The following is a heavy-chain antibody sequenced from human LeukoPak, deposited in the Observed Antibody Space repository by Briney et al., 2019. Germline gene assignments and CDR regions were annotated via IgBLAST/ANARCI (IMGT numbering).Heavy chain of an antibody. CDR2: IYYSGSA. CDR1: GGSISSSGYY. V-gene: IGHV4-31*03. CDR3: ARARGDYGDYEHYCDY. Sequence: SETLSLTCIVSGGSISSSGYYWSWIREHPGKDLEWIGYIYYSGSAYYNPSLKSRVTISVDTSKNQFSLKLSSVTAADTAVYYCARARGDYGDYEHYCDYWGQGTLVTVSS. J-gene: IGHJ4*02. D-gene: IGHD4-17*01.